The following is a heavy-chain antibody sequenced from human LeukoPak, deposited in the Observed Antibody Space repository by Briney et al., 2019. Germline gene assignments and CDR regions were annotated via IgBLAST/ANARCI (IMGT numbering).Heavy chain of an antibody. CDR3: ARHHLWFGENYGMDV. Sequence: PSETLSLTCTVSGGSISSGGYYWSWIRQHPGKGLEWIGYIYYSGSTYYNPSLKSRVTISIDTSKNQFSLKLSSVTAADTAVYYCARHHLWFGENYGMDVWGQGTTVTVSS. CDR2: IYYSGST. D-gene: IGHD3-10*01. J-gene: IGHJ6*02. CDR1: GGSISSGGYY. V-gene: IGHV4-31*03.